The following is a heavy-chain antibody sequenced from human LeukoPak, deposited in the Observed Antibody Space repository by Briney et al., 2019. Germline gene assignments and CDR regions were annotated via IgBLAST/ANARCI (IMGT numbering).Heavy chain of an antibody. D-gene: IGHD2-15*01. V-gene: IGHV4-31*03. CDR1: GGSISSGGYY. J-gene: IGHJ5*02. CDR2: IYYSGST. Sequence: SETLSLTCTVSGGSISSGGYYWSWIRQHPGKGLEWIGYIYYSGSTYYNPSLKSRVTISVDTSKNQFSLELSSVTAADTAVYYCAAQDVNWFDPWGQGTLVTVSS. CDR3: AAQDVNWFDP.